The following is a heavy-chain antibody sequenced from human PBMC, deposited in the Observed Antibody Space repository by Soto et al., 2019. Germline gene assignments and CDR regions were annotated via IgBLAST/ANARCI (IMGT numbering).Heavy chain of an antibody. Sequence: PGGSLRLSCAASGFTVSSNYVSWVRQAPGKGLEWVSVIYSGGSTYYADSVKGRFTISRHNSKSTLYLQMNSLRAEDTAVYYCARDRNRGYYYMDVWGKGTTVTVSS. CDR3: ARDRNRGYYYMDV. D-gene: IGHD2-15*01. V-gene: IGHV3-53*04. CDR1: GFTVSSNY. J-gene: IGHJ6*03. CDR2: IYSGGST.